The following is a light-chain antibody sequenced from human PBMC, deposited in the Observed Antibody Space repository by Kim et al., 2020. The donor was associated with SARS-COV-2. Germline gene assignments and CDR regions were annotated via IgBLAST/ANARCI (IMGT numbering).Light chain of an antibody. V-gene: IGKV1-5*03. J-gene: IGKJ4*01. Sequence: DIQMTQSPSTLSASVGDRVTISCGASQSISSWLAWYQQKPGKAPNLLIYESSSLESGVPSRFSGSGSGTEFTHTISSLQPDDFATYYCQQYNSYPLTFGGGTKVDIK. CDR2: ESS. CDR3: QQYNSYPLT. CDR1: QSISSW.